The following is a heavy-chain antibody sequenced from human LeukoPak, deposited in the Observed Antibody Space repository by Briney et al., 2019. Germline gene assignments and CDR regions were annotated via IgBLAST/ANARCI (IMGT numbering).Heavy chain of an antibody. Sequence: SETLSLTCAVYGGSITGYYWSWIRQTPGRGLEWVGEIHYTGATSCNPSLKSRATISTDTSKNQFSLRLSSVTAADTAVYYCARGNILTGYCFDFWGQGALVTVSS. CDR2: IHYTGAT. CDR3: ARGNILTGYCFDF. D-gene: IGHD3-9*01. J-gene: IGHJ4*02. V-gene: IGHV4-34*01. CDR1: GGSITGYY.